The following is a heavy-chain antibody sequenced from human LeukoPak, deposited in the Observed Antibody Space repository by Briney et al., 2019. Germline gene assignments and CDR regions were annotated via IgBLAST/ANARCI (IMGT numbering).Heavy chain of an antibody. Sequence: PGGSLRLSCAASGFTFSDYYMSWIRQAPGKGLEWVSYISSSGSTIYYADSVKGRFTISRDNAKNSLYLQMNSLRAEDTAVYYCAKHQLLLWFGELTDYWGQGTLVTVSS. V-gene: IGHV3-11*01. CDR1: GFTFSDYY. CDR3: AKHQLLLWFGELTDY. D-gene: IGHD3-10*01. CDR2: ISSSGSTI. J-gene: IGHJ4*02.